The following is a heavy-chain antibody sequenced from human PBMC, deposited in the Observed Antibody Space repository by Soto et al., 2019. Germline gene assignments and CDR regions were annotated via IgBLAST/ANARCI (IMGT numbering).Heavy chain of an antibody. CDR2: IMPIFRAP. J-gene: IGHJ6*02. CDR1: GGAFSDYA. D-gene: IGHD2-15*01. Sequence: QVQLVQSGAEVKKPGSSVKVSCKASGGAFSDYAFSWVRQAPGQGLEWLGGIMPIFRAPDYAQKFQGRVTITADEFTRTAYMEMNSLRFEDTAVYYCASWLKGPDIGNYYYGMDVWGQGTTVTVS. V-gene: IGHV1-69*12. CDR3: ASWLKGPDIGNYYYGMDV.